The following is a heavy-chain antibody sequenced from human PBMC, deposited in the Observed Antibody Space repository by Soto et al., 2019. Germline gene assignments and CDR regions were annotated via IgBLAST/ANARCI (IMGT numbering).Heavy chain of an antibody. D-gene: IGHD2-15*01. CDR1: GFTFSSYW. V-gene: IGHV3-7*01. J-gene: IGHJ3*02. Sequence: GGSLRLSCAASGFTFSSYWMSWVRQAPGKGLEWVANIKQDGSENYYVDSVNGRFTISRDNAKNSLYLQMNSLRAEDTAVYYCARARGGNVFLPDAFDIWGQGTMVTVSS. CDR3: ARARGGNVFLPDAFDI. CDR2: IKQDGSEN.